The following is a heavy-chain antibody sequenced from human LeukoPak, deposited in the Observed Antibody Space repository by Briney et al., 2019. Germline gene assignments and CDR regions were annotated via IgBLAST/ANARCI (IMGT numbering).Heavy chain of an antibody. D-gene: IGHD3-16*01. J-gene: IGHJ4*02. Sequence: GRSLRLSCAACGFTFSSYAMHWVRQAPGKGLEWVAVISYDGSNKYYADSVKGRFTISRDNSKNTLYLQMNSLRAEDTAVYYCARWGIVLDYWGQGTLVTVSS. CDR2: ISYDGSNK. CDR1: GFTFSSYA. V-gene: IGHV3-30-3*01. CDR3: ARWGIVLDY.